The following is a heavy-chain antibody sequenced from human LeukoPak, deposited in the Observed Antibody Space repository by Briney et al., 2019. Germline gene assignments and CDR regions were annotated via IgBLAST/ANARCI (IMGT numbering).Heavy chain of an antibody. D-gene: IGHD3-22*01. J-gene: IGHJ4*02. CDR3: ARVAMVGYYDSSGWFDY. CDR2: IYYSGST. Sequence: SETLSLTCTVSGGSISSSSYYWGWIRQPPGKGLEWIGSIYYSGSTYYNPSLKSRVTISVDTSKNQFSLKLSSVTAADTAVYYCARVAMVGYYDSSGWFDYWGQGTLVTVSS. CDR1: GGSISSSSYY. V-gene: IGHV4-39*07.